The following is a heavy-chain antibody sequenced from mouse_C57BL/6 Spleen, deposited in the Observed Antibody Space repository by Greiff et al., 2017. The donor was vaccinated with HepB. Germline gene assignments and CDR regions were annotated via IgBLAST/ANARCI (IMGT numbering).Heavy chain of an antibody. Sequence: QVQLQQPGAELVRPGTSVKLSCKASGYTFTSYWMHWVKQRPGQGLEWIGVIDPSDSYTNYNQKFKGKATLTVDTSSSTAYMQLSSLTSEDSAVYYCARKGLRRPFDYWGQGTTLTVSS. CDR1: GYTFTSYW. CDR2: IDPSDSYT. D-gene: IGHD2-2*01. CDR3: ARKGLRRPFDY. J-gene: IGHJ2*01. V-gene: IGHV1-59*01.